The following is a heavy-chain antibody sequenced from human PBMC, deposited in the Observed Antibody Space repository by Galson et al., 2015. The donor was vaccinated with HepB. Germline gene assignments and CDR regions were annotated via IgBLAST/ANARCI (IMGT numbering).Heavy chain of an antibody. CDR2: IYDSGST. V-gene: IGHV4-59*12. Sequence: QVQLQESGPGLVKTSETLSLRCTVSGGYISSYSWSWIRQPPGKGLEWIGYIYDSGSTNYSPSLRSRVTMPVDESINQFSLILTSVTAADTALYFCATTTRSGGSLEAFDIWGQGTMVTVSS. CDR1: GGYISSYS. J-gene: IGHJ3*02. D-gene: IGHD2-15*01. CDR3: ATTTRSGGSLEAFDI.